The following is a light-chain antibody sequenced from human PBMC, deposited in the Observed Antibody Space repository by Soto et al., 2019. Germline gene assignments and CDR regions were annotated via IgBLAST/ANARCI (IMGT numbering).Light chain of an antibody. CDR1: QGISSS. V-gene: IGKV1-12*01. CDR2: AAS. Sequence: DIQMTQSPSSVSASVGDRVTITCRASQGISSSLGWYQQEPGKAPKLLIYAASSLQSGVPSRFSGSGSGTHFTLTITSLQPEDSATYYCQQTYNVPITFGQGTRLEIK. J-gene: IGKJ5*01. CDR3: QQTYNVPIT.